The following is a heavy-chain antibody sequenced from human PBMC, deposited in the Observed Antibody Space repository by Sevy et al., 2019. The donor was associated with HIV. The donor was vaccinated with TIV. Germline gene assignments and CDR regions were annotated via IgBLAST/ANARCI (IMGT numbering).Heavy chain of an antibody. V-gene: IGHV3-9*01. Sequence: GGSLRLSCAASGFTFDDYAMHWVRQAPGKGLEWVSGISWNSASIDYADSVKGRFTISRDNAKNSLYLQMKSLIADDTALYYCARDRDDGYCTNGVCFNFDNWGQGTLVTVSS. CDR3: ARDRDDGYCTNGVCFNFDN. CDR2: ISWNSASI. D-gene: IGHD2-8*01. J-gene: IGHJ4*01. CDR1: GFTFDDYA.